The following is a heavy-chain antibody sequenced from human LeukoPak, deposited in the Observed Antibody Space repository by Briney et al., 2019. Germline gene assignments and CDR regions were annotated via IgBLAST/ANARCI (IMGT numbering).Heavy chain of an antibody. D-gene: IGHD2-2*01. J-gene: IGHJ4*02. Sequence: ASVKVSCKASGDTFSSYAISWVRQAPGQGLEWMGGIIPIFGTANYAQKFQGRVTITADESTSTAYMELSSLRSEDTAVYYCARSIVVVPAAEDYFDYWGQGTLVTVSS. CDR2: IIPIFGTA. CDR1: GDTFSSYA. V-gene: IGHV1-69*13. CDR3: ARSIVVVPAAEDYFDY.